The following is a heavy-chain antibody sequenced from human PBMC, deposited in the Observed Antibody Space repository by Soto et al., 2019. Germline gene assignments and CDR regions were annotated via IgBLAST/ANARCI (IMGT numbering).Heavy chain of an antibody. V-gene: IGHV1-2*02. CDR3: ARDLGWYYGSGKYGMDV. CDR2: INPNSGGT. D-gene: IGHD3-10*01. J-gene: IGHJ6*02. Sequence: QVQLVQSGAEVKKPGASVKVSCKASGYTFTGYYMHWVRQAPGQGLEWMGWINPNSGGTNYAQKFQGGVTMTRDTSISTAYMELSRLRSDDTAVYYCARDLGWYYGSGKYGMDVWGQGTTVTVSS. CDR1: GYTFTGYY.